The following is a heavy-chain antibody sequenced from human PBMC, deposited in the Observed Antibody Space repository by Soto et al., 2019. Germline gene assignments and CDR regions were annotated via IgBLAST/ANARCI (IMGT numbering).Heavy chain of an antibody. V-gene: IGHV3-9*01. J-gene: IGHJ6*02. CDR3: AKGTAAGKGGMDV. CDR1: GFTFDDYA. CDR2: INWNSGNI. Sequence: DVQLVESGGGLVQPGRSLRLSCAASGFTFDDYAMHWVRQAPGKGLEWVSGINWNSGNIGYADSVKGRFTISRDNAKNSLYLQLNSLRPEDTALYYCAKGTAAGKGGMDVWGQGTTVTVSS. D-gene: IGHD6-13*01.